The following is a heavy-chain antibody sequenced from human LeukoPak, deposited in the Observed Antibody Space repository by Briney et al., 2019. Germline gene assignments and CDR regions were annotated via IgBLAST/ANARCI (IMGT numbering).Heavy chain of an antibody. CDR1: GFTFSSYA. CDR3: ARSLYSYGYGPFDY. Sequence: PGRSLRLSCAASGFTFSSYAMHWVRQAPGKGLGWVAVISYDGSNKYYADSVKGRFTISRDNSKNTLYLQMNSLRAEDTAVYYCARSLYSYGYGPFDYWGQGTLVTVSS. CDR2: ISYDGSNK. J-gene: IGHJ4*02. D-gene: IGHD5-18*01. V-gene: IGHV3-30-3*01.